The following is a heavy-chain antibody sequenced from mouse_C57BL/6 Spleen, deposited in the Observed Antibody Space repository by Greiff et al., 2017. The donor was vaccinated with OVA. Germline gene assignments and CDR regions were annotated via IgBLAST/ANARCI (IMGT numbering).Heavy chain of an antibody. CDR2: ISDGGSYT. CDR1: GFTFSSYA. CDR3: ARVGIYYDYDVNAMDY. J-gene: IGHJ4*01. Sequence: EVQGVESGGGLVKPGGSLKLSCAASGFTFSSYAMSWVRQTPEKRLEWVATISDGGSYTYYPDNVKGRFTISRDNAKNNLYLQMSHLKSEDTAMYYCARVGIYYDYDVNAMDYWGQGTSVTVSS. V-gene: IGHV5-4*01. D-gene: IGHD2-4*01.